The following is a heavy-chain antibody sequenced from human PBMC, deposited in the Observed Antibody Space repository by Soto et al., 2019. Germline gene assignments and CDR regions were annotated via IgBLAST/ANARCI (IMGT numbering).Heavy chain of an antibody. V-gene: IGHV4-39*01. CDR1: GGSIISSDYY. J-gene: IGHJ4*02. D-gene: IGHD3-10*01. CDR3: ARHGFYYGRKNYHDY. CDR2: IHYSGST. Sequence: QLQLQESGPGLVKPSETLSLICTVSGGSIISSDYYWGWIRQPPGKGLEWIGSIHYSGSTYYNPSLKGRVTISVDTSKSQLSLKLSAVTAAATDVYYCARHGFYYGRKNYHDYWGQGTLVTVSS.